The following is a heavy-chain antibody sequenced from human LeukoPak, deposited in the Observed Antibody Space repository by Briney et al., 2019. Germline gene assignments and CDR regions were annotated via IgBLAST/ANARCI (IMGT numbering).Heavy chain of an antibody. J-gene: IGHJ4*02. CDR3: ARTNEYSSSFDY. D-gene: IGHD6-6*01. CDR1: GGSISSYY. CDR2: IYYSGST. V-gene: IGHV4-59*01. Sequence: SETLSLTCTVSGGSISSYYWSWVRQPPGKGLEWIGYIYYSGSTNYNPSLKSRVTISVDTSKNQFSLKLSSVTAADTAVYYCARTNEYSSSFDYWGQGTLVTVSS.